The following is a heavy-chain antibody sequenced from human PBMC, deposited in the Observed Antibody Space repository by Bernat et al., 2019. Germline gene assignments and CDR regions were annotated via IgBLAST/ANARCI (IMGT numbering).Heavy chain of an antibody. Sequence: QLQLQESGPGLVKPSETLSLTCSVSGGPISGGNSCWDWIRQPPGKGLEWIGSIYYGGNTYHNSSLKSRVTISVDTSKSQCSLKLSSVTAADTAVYYCARRAGGYDFLDYWGQGTRVTVSS. CDR3: ARRAGGYDFLDY. D-gene: IGHD5-12*01. J-gene: IGHJ4*02. V-gene: IGHV4-39*01. CDR2: IYYGGNT. CDR1: GGPISGGNSC.